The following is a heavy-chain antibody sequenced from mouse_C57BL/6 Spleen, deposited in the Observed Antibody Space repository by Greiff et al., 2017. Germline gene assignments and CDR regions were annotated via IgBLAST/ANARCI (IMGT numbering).Heavy chain of an antibody. V-gene: IGHV1-81*01. D-gene: IGHD2-2*01. CDR2: IYPRSGNT. J-gene: IGHJ4*01. CDR1: GYTFTSYG. CDR3: ARSYGYDANYAMGY. Sequence: VQLQQSGAELARPGASVKLSCKASGYTFTSYGISWVKQRTGQGLEWIGEIYPRSGNTYYNEKFKGKATLTADKSSSTAYMELRSLTSEDSAVYFCARSYGYDANYAMGYWGQGTSVTVSS.